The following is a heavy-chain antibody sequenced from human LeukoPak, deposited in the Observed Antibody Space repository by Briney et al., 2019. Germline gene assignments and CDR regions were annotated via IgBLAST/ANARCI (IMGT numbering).Heavy chain of an antibody. CDR2: INPNSGGT. J-gene: IGHJ6*04. D-gene: IGHD6-13*01. CDR1: GYTFTGYY. Sequence: GASVKVSCKASGYTFTGYYMHWVRQAPGQGLEWMGWINPNSGGTNYAQKFQGRITMTRDTSISTAYMELSRLRSDDTAVYYCAREGLIAAAGISMDVWGKGTTVTVSS. V-gene: IGHV1-2*02. CDR3: AREGLIAAAGISMDV.